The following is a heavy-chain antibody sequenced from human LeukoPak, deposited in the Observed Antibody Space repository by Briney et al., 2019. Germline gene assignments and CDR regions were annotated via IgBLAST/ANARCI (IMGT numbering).Heavy chain of an antibody. CDR2: ISYDGSNK. CDR3: VIDLGDYNDF. Sequence: GRSLRLSCAASGFTFSSYGMHWVRQAPGKGLEWVAVISYDGSNKYYADSVKGRFTISRDNSKNTLYLQMNSLRADDTAVYYCVIDLGDYNDFWGQGTLVSVSS. V-gene: IGHV3-30*03. D-gene: IGHD2-15*01. J-gene: IGHJ4*02. CDR1: GFTFSSYG.